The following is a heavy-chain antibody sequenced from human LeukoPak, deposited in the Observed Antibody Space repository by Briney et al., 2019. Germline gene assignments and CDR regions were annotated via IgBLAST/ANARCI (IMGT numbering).Heavy chain of an antibody. CDR1: GYTFSDYY. CDR3: VRAPPLPLGPFTLTGAFDV. Sequence: ASVKVSCKASGYTFSDYYIHWVRQAPGQGLQWMGWINPKSGGRNFALQFPDRVTMTRDTSISTAYMELRSLESDDTAVYYCVRAPPLPLGPFTLTGAFDVWGRGTMVTVSS. V-gene: IGHV1-2*02. J-gene: IGHJ3*01. D-gene: IGHD3/OR15-3a*01. CDR2: INPKSGGR.